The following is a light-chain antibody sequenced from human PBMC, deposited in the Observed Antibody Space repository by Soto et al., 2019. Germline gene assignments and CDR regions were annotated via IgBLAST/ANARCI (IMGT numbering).Light chain of an antibody. CDR2: KAS. V-gene: IGKV1-5*03. Sequence: DIQMTQSPSSLSASVGDKVTITCRARQIINTYLNWYQQKPGKAPKLLIYKASTLKSGVPSRFSGSGSGTEFTLTISSLQPDDFATYYCQHYNSYSEAFGQGTKVDIK. CDR3: QHYNSYSEA. CDR1: QIINTY. J-gene: IGKJ1*01.